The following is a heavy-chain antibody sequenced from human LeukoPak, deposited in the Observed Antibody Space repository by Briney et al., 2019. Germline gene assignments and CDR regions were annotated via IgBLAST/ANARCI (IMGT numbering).Heavy chain of an antibody. CDR2: ISSSSDYI. Sequence: GGPLRLSCAASGFTSSTYLMNWVRQAPGKGLEWVSSISSSSDYIYYVDSVKGRFTISRDNAKNSLFLQMNSLRAEDTAVYFCARGNIKFDYWGRGTLVTVSS. J-gene: IGHJ4*02. CDR3: ARGNIKFDY. CDR1: GFTSSTYL. V-gene: IGHV3-21*01.